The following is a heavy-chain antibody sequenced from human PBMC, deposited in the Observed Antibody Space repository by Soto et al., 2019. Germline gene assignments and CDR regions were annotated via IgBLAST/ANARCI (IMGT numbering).Heavy chain of an antibody. D-gene: IGHD2-15*01. V-gene: IGHV4-59*01. CDR1: GGSISSYY. CDR2: IYYSGST. Sequence: SETLSLTCTVSGGSISSYYWSWIRQPPGKGLEWIGYIYYSGSTNYNPSLKSRVTISVDTSKNQFSLKLSSVTAADTAVYYCARGPYCSGGSCYSDWFDPWGQGTLVPVSS. J-gene: IGHJ5*02. CDR3: ARGPYCSGGSCYSDWFDP.